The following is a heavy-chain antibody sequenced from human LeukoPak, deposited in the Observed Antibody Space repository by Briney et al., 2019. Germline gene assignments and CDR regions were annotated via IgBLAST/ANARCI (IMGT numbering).Heavy chain of an antibody. CDR3: ASSGSYRFDY. CDR1: GFTFSSFA. J-gene: IGHJ4*02. V-gene: IGHV3-48*02. CDR2: ITASDTAM. Sequence: GGSLRLSCAASGFTFSSFAMSWVRQAPGKGLEWVSHITASDTAMFYADSVKGRFTISRDNAKNSLYLQMNSLRDEDTAVYYCASSGSYRFDYWGQGTLVTVSS. D-gene: IGHD1-26*01.